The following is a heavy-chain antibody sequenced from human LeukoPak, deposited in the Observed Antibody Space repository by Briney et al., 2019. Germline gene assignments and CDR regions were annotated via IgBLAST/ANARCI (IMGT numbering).Heavy chain of an antibody. CDR3: ARDGYNYAFAY. V-gene: IGHV1-18*01. CDR2: ISAYNGNT. D-gene: IGHD5-12*01. J-gene: IGHJ4*02. Sequence: GASVKVSCKASGYTFTSYGISWVRQAPGQGLEWMGWISAYNGNTNYAQKLQGRVTMTTDTSTSTNYMEPRSLRSNDTAVYYCARDGYNYAFAYWGQGTLVTVSS. CDR1: GYTFTSYG.